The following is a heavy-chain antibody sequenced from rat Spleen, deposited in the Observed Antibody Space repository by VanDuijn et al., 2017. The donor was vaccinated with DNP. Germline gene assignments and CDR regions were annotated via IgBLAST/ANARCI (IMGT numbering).Heavy chain of an antibody. CDR1: GYSITTNS. V-gene: IGHV3-3*01. J-gene: IGHJ2*01. CDR2: VTNAGST. D-gene: IGHD5-1*01. CDR3: AIQLGVFDY. Sequence: EVQLQESGPGLVKPSQSLSLTCSVTGYSITTNSWGWIRKFPGNRMEWMGYVTNAGSTEYNPSLNSRISITIDTSKNKFFLQLKSVTTEDTATYYCAIQLGVFDYWDQGVMVTVSS.